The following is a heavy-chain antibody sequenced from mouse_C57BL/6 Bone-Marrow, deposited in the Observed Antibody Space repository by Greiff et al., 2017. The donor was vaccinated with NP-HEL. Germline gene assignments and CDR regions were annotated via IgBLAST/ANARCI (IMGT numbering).Heavy chain of an antibody. CDR1: GYTFTEYS. V-gene: IGHV1-62-2*01. J-gene: IGHJ4*01. Sequence: VQLQQSGAELVRPGASVKLSCKASGYTFTEYSIHWVKQRSGQGLEWIGWIYPASGSTNYNQKFKDKATLTADKSSSTAYMERSRLTAEDSAVYFGARNEDLRGEDAMDYWGQGTSVTVSS. CDR3: ARNEDLRGEDAMDY. CDR2: IYPASGST. D-gene: IGHD3-2*02.